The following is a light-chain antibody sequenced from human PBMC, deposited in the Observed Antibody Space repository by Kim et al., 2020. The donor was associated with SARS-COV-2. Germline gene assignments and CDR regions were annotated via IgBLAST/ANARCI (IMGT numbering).Light chain of an antibody. J-gene: IGLJ1*01. CDR3: QAWDSSTFYV. V-gene: IGLV3-1*01. CDR2: RDN. Sequence: QGQTVSVTCSGDKLGDKYVSWYQQRPGQSPALVIYRDNKRPSGIPERFSGTNSGNTATLTISGTHAMDEADYYCQAWDSSTFYVFGTGTKVTVL. CDR1: KLGDKY.